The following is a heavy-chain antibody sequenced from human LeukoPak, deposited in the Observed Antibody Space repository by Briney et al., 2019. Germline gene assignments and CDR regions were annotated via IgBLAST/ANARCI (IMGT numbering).Heavy chain of an antibody. CDR1: GGTFTSHS. D-gene: IGHD4-23*01. J-gene: IGHJ2*01. CDR2: LIPGVTSA. V-gene: IGHV1-69*05. CDR3: AKAVVTTTNWYFDL. Sequence: SVKVSCKASGGTFTSHSINWVRQAPGQGLEWVGGLIPGVTSANYAQRFEDTVRITTDESKTTVYLDLSSPTSEDTAVHYCAKAVVTTTNWYFDLWGQGTLVTVSS.